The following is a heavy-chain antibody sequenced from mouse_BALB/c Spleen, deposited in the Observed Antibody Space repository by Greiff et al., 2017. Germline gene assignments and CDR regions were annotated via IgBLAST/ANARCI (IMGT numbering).Heavy chain of an antibody. V-gene: IGHV1-77*01. Sequence: QVQLVQSGPELVRPGSSVKMSCKASGYTFTDYGMSWVKQRTGQGLEWIGEIYPGGGSTYYNGKFKGKATLTADKSSSTAYMQLSSLTSEDSAVYFCARWYDAYGNSNDYWGQGTTLTVSS. J-gene: IGHJ2*01. CDR2: IYPGGGST. CDR3: ARWYDAYGNSNDY. CDR1: GYTFTDYG. D-gene: IGHD1-1*01.